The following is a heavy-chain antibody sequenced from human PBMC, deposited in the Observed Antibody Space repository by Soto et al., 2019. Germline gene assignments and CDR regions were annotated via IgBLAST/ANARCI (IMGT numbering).Heavy chain of an antibody. CDR3: AKDRPSGSRPYYYGMDV. V-gene: IGHV3-30*18. Sequence: GGSLRLSCAASGFTFSIYGMHWVRQAPGKGLEWVAVISYDGSNKYYADSVKGRFTISRDNSKNTLYLQMNSLRAEDTAVYYCAKDRPSGSRPYYYGMDVWGQGTTVTVSS. D-gene: IGHD1-26*01. J-gene: IGHJ6*02. CDR2: ISYDGSNK. CDR1: GFTFSIYG.